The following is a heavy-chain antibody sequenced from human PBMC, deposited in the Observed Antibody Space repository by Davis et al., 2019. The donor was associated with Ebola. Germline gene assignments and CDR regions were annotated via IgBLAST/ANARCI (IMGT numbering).Heavy chain of an antibody. CDR3: ARDLEISSWSVAGY. D-gene: IGHD6-13*01. Sequence: ASVKVSCKASGYTFTGYYMHWVRQAPGQGLEWMGRINPNSGGTNYAQKFQGRVTMTRDTFISTAYMELSRLRSDDTAVYYCARDLEISSWSVAGYWGQGTLVTVSS. CDR2: INPNSGGT. J-gene: IGHJ4*02. CDR1: GYTFTGYY. V-gene: IGHV1-2*06.